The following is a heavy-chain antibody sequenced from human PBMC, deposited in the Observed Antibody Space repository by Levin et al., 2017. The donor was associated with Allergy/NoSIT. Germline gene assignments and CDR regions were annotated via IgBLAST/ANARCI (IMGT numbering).Heavy chain of an antibody. CDR1: GASIFDYY. J-gene: IGHJ4*02. Sequence: SETLSLTCTVSGASIFDYYWSWVRQSPGKGLEWIAFIFHRGTTNYNPSLKSRVSISIDTSKSQFSLKLSSVTAADTAVYYCARSRVVTALFDYWGQGSLVTVSS. D-gene: IGHD2-21*02. CDR3: ARSRVVTALFDY. V-gene: IGHV4-59*01. CDR2: IFHRGTT.